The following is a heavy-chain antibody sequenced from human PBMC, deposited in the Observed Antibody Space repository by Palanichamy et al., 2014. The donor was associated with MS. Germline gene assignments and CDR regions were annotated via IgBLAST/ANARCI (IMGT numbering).Heavy chain of an antibody. Sequence: VQLQESGPGLVKPSETLSLTCTVSGGSISSNYWNWIRQPPGKGLEWIGFIFYTGTTKYNSSLKSRVTISVDTSKNQFSLNLKSVTAADTAVYYCASTKYSSSWNPLDYWGQGTLVTVSS. CDR1: GGSISSNY. D-gene: IGHD6-13*01. CDR2: IFYTGTT. CDR3: ASTKYSSSWNPLDY. J-gene: IGHJ4*02. V-gene: IGHV4-59*08.